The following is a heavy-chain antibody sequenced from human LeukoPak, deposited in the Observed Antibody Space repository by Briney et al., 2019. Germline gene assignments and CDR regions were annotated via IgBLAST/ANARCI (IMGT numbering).Heavy chain of an antibody. V-gene: IGHV3-74*01. J-gene: IGHJ6*02. CDR1: GFTFSSYW. CDR2: INSDASST. Sequence: GGSLSLSCAASGFTFSSYWMHWVRHAPGKGLVWVSHINSDASSTGYADSVKGRFTISRDNAKNTLYLQMNSLRAEDTAVYYCASRNTYYYYGIDVWGQGTTVTVSS. CDR3: ASRNTYYYYGIDV. D-gene: IGHD1-14*01.